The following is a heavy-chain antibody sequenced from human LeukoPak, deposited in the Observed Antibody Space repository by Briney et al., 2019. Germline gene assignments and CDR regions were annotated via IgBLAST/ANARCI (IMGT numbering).Heavy chain of an antibody. D-gene: IGHD3-16*01. Sequence: SETLSLTCAVYGGSFSGYYWSWIRQPPGKGLEWIGEINHSGSTNYNPSLKSRVTISVDTSKNQFSLKLSSVTAADTAVYYCARDVLRWGQGTLVTVSS. J-gene: IGHJ4*02. CDR3: ARDVLR. V-gene: IGHV4-34*01. CDR2: INHSGST. CDR1: GGSFSGYY.